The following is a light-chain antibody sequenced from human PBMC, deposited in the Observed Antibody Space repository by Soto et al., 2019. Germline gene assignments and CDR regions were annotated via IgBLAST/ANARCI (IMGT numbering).Light chain of an antibody. CDR3: QRYYNAPFN. V-gene: IGKV1-39*01. Sequence: DIQMTQAPSSLSASVGDRVTITCRASQSISSYLNWYQQKPGKAPKLPIYAASSLQSGVPSRFSGSGSGTDFTLTISSLQPEDVATYYCQRYYNAPFNFGGGTKGDIK. CDR1: QSISSY. J-gene: IGKJ4*01. CDR2: AAS.